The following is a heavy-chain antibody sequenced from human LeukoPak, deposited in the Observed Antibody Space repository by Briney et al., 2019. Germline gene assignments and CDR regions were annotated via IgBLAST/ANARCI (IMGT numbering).Heavy chain of an antibody. CDR1: GFTFSRLA. V-gene: IGHV3-23*01. CDR2: ISGSGAST. Sequence: GGSLRLSCAASGFTFSRLAMGWVRQAPGKGLEWGSGISGSGASTYYADSAKGRFTISRDNSKNTLYLQMNSLRAEDTAVYYCANRGGYDSGGYFFYYFDYWGQGTLVTVSS. CDR3: ANRGGYDSGGYFFYYFDY. J-gene: IGHJ4*02. D-gene: IGHD3-22*01.